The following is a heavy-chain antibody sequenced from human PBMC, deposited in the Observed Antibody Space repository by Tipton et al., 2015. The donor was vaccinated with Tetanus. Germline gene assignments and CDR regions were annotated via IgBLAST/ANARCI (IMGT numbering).Heavy chain of an antibody. CDR1: GGSLSSGTYY. Sequence: TLSLTCTVSGGSLSSGTYYWGWIRQPPGKGLEWIGYITYSARTKYNPSLRSRVTLSLEASKNEFSLRLSSMTAADTAVYHCARVKVSVYGPQVDYSLDSWGQGTLVTVSS. CDR2: ITYSART. J-gene: IGHJ4*02. CDR3: ARVKVSVYGPQVDYSLDS. D-gene: IGHD2/OR15-2a*01. V-gene: IGHV4-61*01.